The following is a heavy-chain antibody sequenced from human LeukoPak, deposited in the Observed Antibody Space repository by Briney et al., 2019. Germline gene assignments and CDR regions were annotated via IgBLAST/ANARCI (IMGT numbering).Heavy chain of an antibody. D-gene: IGHD3-10*01. J-gene: IGHJ4*02. CDR1: GFTFNNYA. CDR3: AKAYYDGSGSNYKHFDH. Sequence: GGSLRLSCAASGFTFNNYAMSWVREAPGKGLGWVSAISADAGSTFCADSVKGRFTVSRDNSKNTLYLEMRCLRAEDTAVHYCAKAYYDGSGSNYKHFDHWGQGTLVTVSS. V-gene: IGHV3-23*01. CDR2: ISADAGST.